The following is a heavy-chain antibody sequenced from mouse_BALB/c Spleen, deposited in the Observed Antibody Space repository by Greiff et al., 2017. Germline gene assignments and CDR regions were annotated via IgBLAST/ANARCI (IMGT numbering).Heavy chain of an antibody. Sequence: EVKLVESGGGLVQPGGSRKLSCAASGFTFSSFGMHWVRQAPEKGLEWVAYISSGSSTIYYADTVKGRITISRDNPKNTLFLQMTSLRSEDTAMYYCARDGNYLGYFDYWGEGTTRTVSS. CDR3: ARDGNYLGYFDY. CDR1: GFTFSSFG. D-gene: IGHD2-1*01. J-gene: IGHJ2*01. V-gene: IGHV5-17*02. CDR2: ISSGSSTI.